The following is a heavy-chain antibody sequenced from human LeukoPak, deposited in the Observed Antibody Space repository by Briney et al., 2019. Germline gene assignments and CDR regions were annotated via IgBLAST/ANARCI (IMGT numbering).Heavy chain of an antibody. V-gene: IGHV3-48*01. J-gene: IGHJ4*02. CDR2: ISTRSSTI. Sequence: GGSLRLSCAASGFTFSSYSMNWVRQAPGKGLEWVSFISTRSSTIYYADSVKGRFTISRDNSKNTLYLQMHSLRAEDTAVYYCARDRVNWNDVGGLFDYWGQGTLVTVSS. CDR1: GFTFSSYS. D-gene: IGHD1-1*01. CDR3: ARDRVNWNDVGGLFDY.